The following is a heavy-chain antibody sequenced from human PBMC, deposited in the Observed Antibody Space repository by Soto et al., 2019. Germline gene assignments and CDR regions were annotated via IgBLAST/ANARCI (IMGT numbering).Heavy chain of an antibody. V-gene: IGHV1-8*01. J-gene: IGHJ5*02. CDR3: ARGHDYGDSAWFDP. CDR2: MNPNSGNT. CDR1: GYTFTSYD. Sequence: ASVKVSCKASGYTFTSYDINWVRQATGQGLEWMGWMNPNSGNTGYAQKLQGRVTMTTDTSTSTAYMELRSLRSDDTAVYYCARGHDYGDSAWFDPWGQGTLVTVSS. D-gene: IGHD4-17*01.